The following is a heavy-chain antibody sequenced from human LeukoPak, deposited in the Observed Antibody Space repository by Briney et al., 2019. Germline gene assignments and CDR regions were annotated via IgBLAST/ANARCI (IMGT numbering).Heavy chain of an antibody. CDR3: ARDIGSSSWGVYDP. Sequence: GGSLRLSCAASGFTFSSYEMNWVRQAPGQRLEWGSYISSSGSTIYYADSVKGRFTISRDNAKNSLYLQMNSLRAEDTAVYYCARDIGSSSWGVYDPWGQGNLVTVSS. CDR2: ISSSGSTI. J-gene: IGHJ5*02. D-gene: IGHD6-13*01. V-gene: IGHV3-48*03. CDR1: GFTFSSYE.